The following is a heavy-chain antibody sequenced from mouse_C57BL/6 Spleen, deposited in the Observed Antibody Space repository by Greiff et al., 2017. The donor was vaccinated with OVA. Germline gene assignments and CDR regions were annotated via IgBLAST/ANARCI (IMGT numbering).Heavy chain of an antibody. D-gene: IGHD2-2*01. CDR3: TRSPGYDGFAY. CDR1: GYTFTDYE. V-gene: IGHV1-15*01. Sequence: VQGVESGAELVRPGASVTLSCKASGYTFTDYEMHWVKQTPVHGLEWIGAIDPETGGTAYNQKFKGKAILTADKSSSTAYMELRSLTSEDSAVYYCTRSPGYDGFAYWGQGTLVTVSA. J-gene: IGHJ3*01. CDR2: IDPETGGT.